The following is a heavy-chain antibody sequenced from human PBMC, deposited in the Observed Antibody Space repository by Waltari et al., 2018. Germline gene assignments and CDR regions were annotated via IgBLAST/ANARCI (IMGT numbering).Heavy chain of an antibody. CDR2: IIPIVGTA. Sequence: QVQLVQSGAEVKKPGSSVKVSCKASGGTFSSYAISWVRQAPGQGLEWMGRIIPIVGTANYAQKFQGRVTITADKSTSTAYMELSSLRSEDTAVYYCARDCIAVARSAFDIWGQGTMVTVSS. V-gene: IGHV1-69*08. J-gene: IGHJ3*02. D-gene: IGHD6-19*01. CDR1: GGTFSSYA. CDR3: ARDCIAVARSAFDI.